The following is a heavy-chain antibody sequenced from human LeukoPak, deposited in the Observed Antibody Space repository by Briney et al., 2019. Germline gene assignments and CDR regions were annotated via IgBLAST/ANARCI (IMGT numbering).Heavy chain of an antibody. Sequence: GGSLRLSCAASGFGFADYAVRWDRQAAGKGLEWVSGITWNAGSIGYADSVKGRFTVSRDNAKNSLYLQMNSLRADNTALYYCAKDRGGSYLDAFDIWGQGTLVTVSS. CDR2: ITWNAGSI. J-gene: IGHJ3*02. D-gene: IGHD1-26*01. V-gene: IGHV3-9*01. CDR3: AKDRGGSYLDAFDI. CDR1: GFGFADYA.